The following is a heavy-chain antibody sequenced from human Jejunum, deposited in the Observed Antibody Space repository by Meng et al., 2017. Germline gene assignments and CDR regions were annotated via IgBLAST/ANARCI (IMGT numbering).Heavy chain of an antibody. CDR1: GFTFSSYA. J-gene: IGHJ4*02. CDR2: ISNNGGST. CDR3: ARAGGIVGYSSGWYSDY. Sequence: GGSLRLSCAASGFTFSSYAMHWVRQAPGKGLEYVSAISNNGGSTYYANSVKGRFTISRDNSKNTLYLQMGSLRAEDMAVFYCARAGGIVGYSSGWYSDYWGQGTLVTVS. D-gene: IGHD6-19*01. V-gene: IGHV3-64*01.